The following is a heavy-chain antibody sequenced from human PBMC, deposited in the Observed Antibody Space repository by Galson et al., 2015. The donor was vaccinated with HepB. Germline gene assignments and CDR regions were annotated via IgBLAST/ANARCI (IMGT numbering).Heavy chain of an antibody. J-gene: IGHJ4*02. CDR2: ISSNSSYI. Sequence: SLRLSCAASGFTFSSYSMNWVRQAPGKGLEWVSAISSNSSYIYYADSVKGRFTISRDNAKNSLYLQMNSLRAEDTAVYYCARDSTGGSGSFDYWGQGTLVTVSS. D-gene: IGHD3-10*01. V-gene: IGHV3-21*01. CDR1: GFTFSSYS. CDR3: ARDSTGGSGSFDY.